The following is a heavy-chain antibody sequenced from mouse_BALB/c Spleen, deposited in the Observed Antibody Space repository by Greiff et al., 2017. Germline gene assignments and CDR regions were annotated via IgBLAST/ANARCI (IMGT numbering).Heavy chain of an antibody. V-gene: IGHV7-3*02. CDR3: ARDKGYYFDY. Sequence: EVKLVESGGGLVQPGGSLRLSCATSGFTFTDYYMSWVRQPPGKALEWLGFIRNKANGYTTEYSASVKGRFTISRDNSQSILYLQMNTLRAEDSATYYCARDKGYYFDYWGQSTTLTVSS. CDR1: GFTFTDYY. J-gene: IGHJ2*01. CDR2: IRNKANGYTT.